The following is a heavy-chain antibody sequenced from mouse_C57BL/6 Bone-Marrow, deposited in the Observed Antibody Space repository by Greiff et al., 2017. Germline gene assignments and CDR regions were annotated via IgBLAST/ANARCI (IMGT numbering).Heavy chain of an antibody. CDR3: TTEFFDY. CDR2: IDPENGDT. Sequence: QLQQSGAELVRPGASVKLSCTASGFNIKDDYMHWVKQRPEQGLEWIGWIDPENGDTEYASKFQGKATITADTSSNTAYLQLSSLTSEDTAVYYCTTEFFDYWGQGTTLTVSS. V-gene: IGHV14-4*01. J-gene: IGHJ2*01. CDR1: GFNIKDDY.